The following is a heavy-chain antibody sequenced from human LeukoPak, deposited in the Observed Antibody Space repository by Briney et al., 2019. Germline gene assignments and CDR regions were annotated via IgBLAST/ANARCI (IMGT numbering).Heavy chain of an antibody. V-gene: IGHV5-51*01. Sequence: GESLKISCKGSGYSFTSYWIAWVRQMPGKGLECVGIIYPVDSETRYSPSFQGQVTISADKSVSTAYLQWSSLKASDTATYYCARTRLRLGDSSFFAFENWGPGTMVTVSS. CDR1: GYSFTSYW. CDR2: IYPVDSET. J-gene: IGHJ3*02. CDR3: ARTRLRLGDSSFFAFEN. D-gene: IGHD3-16*02.